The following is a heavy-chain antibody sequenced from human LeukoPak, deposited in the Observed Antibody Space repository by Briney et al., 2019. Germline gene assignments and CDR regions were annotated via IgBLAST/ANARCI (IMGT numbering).Heavy chain of an antibody. CDR2: ISGSGGST. CDR1: GFTFSSYA. Sequence: GGSLRLSCAASGFTFSSYAMSWVRQAPGKGLEWVSAISGSGGSTYYADSVKGRFTISRDNSKHTLYLQMNSLRAEDTAVYYCAKGSQSRSIAWVGYWGQGTLVTVSS. D-gene: IGHD6-6*01. J-gene: IGHJ4*02. V-gene: IGHV3-23*01. CDR3: AKGSQSRSIAWVGY.